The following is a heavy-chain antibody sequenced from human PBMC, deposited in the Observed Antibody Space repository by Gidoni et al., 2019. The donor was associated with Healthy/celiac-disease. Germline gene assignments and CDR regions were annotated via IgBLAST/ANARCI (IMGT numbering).Heavy chain of an antibody. CDR2: ISWNSGSI. D-gene: IGHD6-19*01. Sequence: EVQLVESGGGLVQPGRSLRIPCAAAGFTFDDYVMHWVRQAPGKGLGWVSGISWNSGSIGYADSVKGRFTISRDNAKNSLYLQMNSLRAEDTALYYCAKDPLAVAGRGGFFDYWGQGTLVTVSS. CDR1: GFTFDDYV. CDR3: AKDPLAVAGRGGFFDY. V-gene: IGHV3-9*01. J-gene: IGHJ4*02.